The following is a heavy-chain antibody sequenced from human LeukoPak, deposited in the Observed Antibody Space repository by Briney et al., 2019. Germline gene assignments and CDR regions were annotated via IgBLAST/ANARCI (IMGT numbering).Heavy chain of an antibody. D-gene: IGHD3-3*01. Sequence: SETLSLTCAVYGGSFSGYYWSWIRQPPGKGLEWIGEINHSGSTNYNPSLKSRVTISVDTSKNQFSLKLSSVTAADTAVYYCARGWIITRWFDPWGQGTLVTVSS. V-gene: IGHV4-34*01. J-gene: IGHJ5*02. CDR1: GGSFSGYY. CDR2: INHSGST. CDR3: ARGWIITRWFDP.